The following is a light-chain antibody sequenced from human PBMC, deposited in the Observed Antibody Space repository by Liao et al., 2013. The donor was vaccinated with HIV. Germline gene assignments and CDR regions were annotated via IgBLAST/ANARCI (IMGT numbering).Light chain of an antibody. J-gene: IGLJ1*01. CDR3: QAWDSSTPNYV. V-gene: IGLV3-1*01. CDR1: KLGAKY. CDR2: QDT. Sequence: SDELTQPSSVSVSPGQTASIACSGDKLGAKYACWYQQKPGQSPVLVIYQDTKRPSGIPERFSGSNSGNTATLTISGTQTLDEADYYCQAWDSSTPNYVFGTGTKVTVL.